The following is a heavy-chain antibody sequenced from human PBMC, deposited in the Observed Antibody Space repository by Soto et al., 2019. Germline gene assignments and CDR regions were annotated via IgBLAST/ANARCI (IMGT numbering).Heavy chain of an antibody. CDR3: ARDYYNSSGYSYYYYGMDV. V-gene: IGHV1-69*13. J-gene: IGHJ6*02. CDR2: IIPIFGTA. Sequence: GASVKVSCKASGGTFSSYAISWVRQAPGQGLEWMGGIIPIFGTANYAQKFQGRVTITADESTSTAYMELSSLRSEDTAGYYCARDYYNSSGYSYYYYGMDVWGQGPTVTVSS. D-gene: IGHD3-22*01. CDR1: GGTFSSYA.